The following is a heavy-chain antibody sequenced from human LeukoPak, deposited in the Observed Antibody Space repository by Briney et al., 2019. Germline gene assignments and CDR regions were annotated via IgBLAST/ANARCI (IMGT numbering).Heavy chain of an antibody. V-gene: IGHV4-30-4*08. Sequence: PSQTLSLTCTVSGGSISSGDYYWSWIRQPPRKGLEWIGYIYYSGSTYYNPSLKSRVTISVDTSKNQFSLKLSSVTAADTAVYYCARGESNEAFDIWGQGTMVTVSS. CDR3: ARGESNEAFDI. CDR2: IYYSGST. D-gene: IGHD1-1*01. J-gene: IGHJ3*02. CDR1: GGSISSGDYY.